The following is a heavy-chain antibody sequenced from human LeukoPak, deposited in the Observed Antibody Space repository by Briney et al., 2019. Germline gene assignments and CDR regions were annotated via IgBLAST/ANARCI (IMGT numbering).Heavy chain of an antibody. J-gene: IGHJ4*02. Sequence: ASVKVSCKASGYTFTSYAMNWVRQAPGQGLEWMGWINTNTGNPTYAQGFTGRFVFSLDTSVSTAYLQISSLKAEDTAVYYCARDLPRTRSPSAETMYWGQGTLVTVSS. CDR2: INTNTGNP. V-gene: IGHV7-4-1*02. CDR1: GYTFTSYA. D-gene: IGHD4/OR15-4a*01. CDR3: ARDLPRTRSPSAETMY.